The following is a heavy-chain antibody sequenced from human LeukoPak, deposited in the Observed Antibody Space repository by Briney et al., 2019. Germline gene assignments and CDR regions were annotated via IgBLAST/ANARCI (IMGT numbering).Heavy chain of an antibody. J-gene: IGHJ4*02. CDR1: RFAFTNYW. D-gene: IGHD6-6*01. V-gene: IGHV3-7*01. CDR2: INQDGSVN. CDR3: ARIGYSSSSLDY. Sequence: GRSLRLSCAASRFAFTNYWMSWVRQAPGKGLEWVANINQDGSVNYYMDSIKGRFTISRDNAKNSLLLQMNSLRADDTAVYYCARIGYSSSSLDYWGQGTLVTVSS.